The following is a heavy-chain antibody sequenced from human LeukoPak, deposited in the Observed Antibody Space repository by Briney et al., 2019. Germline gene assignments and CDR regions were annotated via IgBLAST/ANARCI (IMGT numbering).Heavy chain of an antibody. CDR3: ARDLREFGWHHVDY. CDR2: ISSGSSTL. V-gene: IGHV3-48*01. CDR1: GFTFSSSS. Sequence: GGSLRLSCAASGFTFSSSSMNWVRQAPGKGLEWVSYISSGSSTLYYADSVKGRFTIPRDNAKNSLYLQMNSLRPEDTAVYYCARDLREFGWHHVDYWGQGTLVTVSS. D-gene: IGHD3-16*01. J-gene: IGHJ4*02.